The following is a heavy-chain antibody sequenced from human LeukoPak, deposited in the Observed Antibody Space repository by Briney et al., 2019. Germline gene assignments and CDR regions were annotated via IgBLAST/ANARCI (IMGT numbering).Heavy chain of an antibody. CDR2: IYYSGST. J-gene: IGHJ3*01. V-gene: IGHV4-59*12. CDR3: ARVRSTSVGGAFDV. CDR1: GGSLTYYY. Sequence: SETLSLTCSVSGGSLTYYYWTWIRQPPGRRPEWIGFIYYSGSTNYNPSLESRVAFSVDTSKNQVSLKLSSVTAADTAVYYCARVRSTSVGGAFDVWGQGTMVTVSS. D-gene: IGHD2-2*01.